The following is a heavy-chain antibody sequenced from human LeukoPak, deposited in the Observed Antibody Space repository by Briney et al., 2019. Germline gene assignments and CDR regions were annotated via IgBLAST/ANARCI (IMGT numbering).Heavy chain of an antibody. CDR2: ISVSGIT. CDR1: GLTFSSNS. V-gene: IGHV3-23*01. J-gene: IGHJ5*02. Sequence: GGSVRLSCVASGLTFSSNSMSWVRQPPGMGLEWVSGISVSGITVYADSVKGRLTISRDNSKNTLYLQMNNLRAEDTALYYCAKGFSVRGRFDPWAREPRSPSPQ. CDR3: AKGFSVRGRFDP. D-gene: IGHD2-15*01.